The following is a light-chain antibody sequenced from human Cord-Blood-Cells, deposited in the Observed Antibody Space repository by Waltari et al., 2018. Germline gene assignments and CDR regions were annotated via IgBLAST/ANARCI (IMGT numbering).Light chain of an antibody. Sequence: EIVMTQSPATLSVSPGERATLSCRASQSVSSNLAWNQQKPGQAPRLLIYGASTRATGIRARFSGSGSGTEFTLTISSLQSEDFAVYYCQQYNNWPPTTFGQGTKLEIK. CDR1: QSVSSN. CDR2: GAS. J-gene: IGKJ2*01. CDR3: QQYNNWPPTT. V-gene: IGKV3-15*01.